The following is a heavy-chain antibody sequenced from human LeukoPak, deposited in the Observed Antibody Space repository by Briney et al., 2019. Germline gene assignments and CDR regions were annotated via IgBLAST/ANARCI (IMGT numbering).Heavy chain of an antibody. CDR2: INSDGSST. CDR1: GFTFSGSW. D-gene: IGHD6-13*01. Sequence: GGSLRLSCAASGFTFSGSWMHWVRQAPGKGLVWVSRINSDGSSTSYADSVKGRFTISRDNAKNTLYLQMNSLRAEDTAVYYCARERSSWHTYGMDVWGQGTTVTVSS. CDR3: ARERSSWHTYGMDV. V-gene: IGHV3-74*01. J-gene: IGHJ6*02.